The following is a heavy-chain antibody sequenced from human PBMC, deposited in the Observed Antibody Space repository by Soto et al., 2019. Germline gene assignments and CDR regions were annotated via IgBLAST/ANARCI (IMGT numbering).Heavy chain of an antibody. CDR1: GGSFSGYY. J-gene: IGHJ5*02. CDR3: ARGLRYSGYSNCFDP. CDR2: INHSGST. Sequence: QVQLQQWGAGLLKPSETLSLTCAVYGGSFSGYYWSWIRQPPGKGLEWIGEINHSGSTNYNPSLKSRVTISVDTSKNQFSLKLSSLTAADSAVYYCARGLRYSGYSNCFDPWGQGTLVTVSS. V-gene: IGHV4-34*01. D-gene: IGHD5-12*01.